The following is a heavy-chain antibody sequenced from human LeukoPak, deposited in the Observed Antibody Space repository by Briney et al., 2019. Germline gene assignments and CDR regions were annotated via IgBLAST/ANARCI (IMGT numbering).Heavy chain of an antibody. CDR2: IYYSGST. V-gene: IGHV4-39*07. CDR1: GGSISSSSYY. Sequence: SETLSLTCTVSGGSISSSSYYWGWIRQPPGKGLEWTGSIYYSGSTYYNPSLKSRVTISVDTSKNQFSLKLSSVTAADTAVYYCASEPAANYWGQGTLVTVSS. D-gene: IGHD2-2*01. J-gene: IGHJ4*02. CDR3: ASEPAANY.